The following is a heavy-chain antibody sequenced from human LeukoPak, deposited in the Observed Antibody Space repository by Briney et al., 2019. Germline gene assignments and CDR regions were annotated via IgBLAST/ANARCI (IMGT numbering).Heavy chain of an antibody. CDR3: ARDLIRAIYDSSGYKDY. J-gene: IGHJ4*02. CDR2: ISYDASDK. V-gene: IGHV3-30-3*01. Sequence: PGGSLRLSCAASGFTFSSYAMHWVRQVSGKGLEWVAVISYDASDKYYADSVRGRFTISRDNSKNTLYLQMNSLRAEDTAVYYCARDLIRAIYDSSGYKDYWGQGTLVTVSS. D-gene: IGHD3-22*01. CDR1: GFTFSSYA.